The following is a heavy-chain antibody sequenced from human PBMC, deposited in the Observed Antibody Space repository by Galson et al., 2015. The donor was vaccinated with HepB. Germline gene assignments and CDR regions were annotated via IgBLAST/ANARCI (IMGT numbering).Heavy chain of an antibody. J-gene: IGHJ6*02. V-gene: IGHV3-30-3*01. CDR1: GFTFSSYA. D-gene: IGHD2-2*02. CDR2: ISYDGSNK. Sequence: SLRLSCAASGFTFSSYAMHWVRQAPGKGLEWVAVISYDGSNKYYADSVKGRFTISRDNSKNTLYLQMNSLRAEGTAVYYCARAPNHCSSTSCYRDYYYYGMDVWGQGTTVTVSS. CDR3: ARAPNHCSSTSCYRDYYYYGMDV.